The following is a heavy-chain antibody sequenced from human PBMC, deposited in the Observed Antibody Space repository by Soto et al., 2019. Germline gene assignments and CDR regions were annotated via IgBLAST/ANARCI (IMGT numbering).Heavy chain of an antibody. J-gene: IGHJ4*02. D-gene: IGHD1-26*01. V-gene: IGHV3-7*05. CDR1: GFTFSSYW. CDR3: ASDLYSGTADY. CDR2: IDQDGSTT. Sequence: EVQLVESGGGLVQPGGSLTLSCAASGFTFSSYWMNWVRQAPGKGLEWVANIDQDGSTTDYVGSVKGRFTISRDNAKNSLYLQMNSLRAEDTALYSCASDLYSGTADYWGQGTLVTVSS.